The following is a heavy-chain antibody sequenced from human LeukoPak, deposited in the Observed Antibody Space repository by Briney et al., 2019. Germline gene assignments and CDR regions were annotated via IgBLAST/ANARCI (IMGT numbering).Heavy chain of an antibody. CDR3: ARPTYYDNSGYYY. J-gene: IGHJ4*02. CDR2: VHYSGST. Sequence: PSETLSLTCTVSGDSISRSNFYWGWIRQPPGKGLEWVGSVHYSGSTYYNPSLKSRVTISVDTSKNQFSLKLTSVTAADTAVYYCARPTYYDNSGYYYFGQGTMVTVSS. CDR1: GDSISRSNFY. D-gene: IGHD3-22*01. V-gene: IGHV4-39*01.